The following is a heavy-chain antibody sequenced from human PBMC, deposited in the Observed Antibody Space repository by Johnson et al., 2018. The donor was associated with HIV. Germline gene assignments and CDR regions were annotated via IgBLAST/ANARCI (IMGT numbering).Heavy chain of an antibody. Sequence: VQLVESGGGVVQPGTSLRLSCAASRFTFSSYDMHWVRQATGKGLEWVSAIGTAGDTYYPGSVKGRFTISRDNSKNTLYLQMNSLRAEDTAVYYCARDFIAPELGDAFDIWGQGTMVTVSS. CDR3: ARDFIAPELGDAFDI. CDR2: IGTAGDT. J-gene: IGHJ3*02. CDR1: RFTFSSYD. D-gene: IGHD6-25*01. V-gene: IGHV3-13*01.